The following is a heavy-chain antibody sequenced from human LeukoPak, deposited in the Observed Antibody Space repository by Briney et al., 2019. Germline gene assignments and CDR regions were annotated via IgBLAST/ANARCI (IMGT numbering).Heavy chain of an antibody. D-gene: IGHD5-24*01. CDR2: ITPIFGTA. Sequence: SVKVSCKASGGTFSSYAISWVRQAPGQGLEWMGGITPIFGTANYAQKFQGRVTITADESTSTAYMELSSLRSEDTAVYYCARVGMATTKEGLFDYWGQGTLVTVSS. J-gene: IGHJ4*02. CDR1: GGTFSSYA. CDR3: ARVGMATTKEGLFDY. V-gene: IGHV1-69*13.